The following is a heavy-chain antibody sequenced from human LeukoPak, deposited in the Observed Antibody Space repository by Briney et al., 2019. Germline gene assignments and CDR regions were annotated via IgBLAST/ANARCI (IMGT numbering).Heavy chain of an antibody. CDR2: IKQDGSEK. CDR1: GFTFSSYW. CDR3: ARDSYYYGSGNYFDY. J-gene: IGHJ4*02. V-gene: IGHV3-7*01. Sequence: PGGSLRLSCAASGFTFSSYWMSWVRQAPGKGLEWVANIKQDGSEKYYVDSVKGRFTISRDNAKNSLYLQMNSLRAEDTAVYYCARDSYYYGSGNYFDYWGQGTLVTVSS. D-gene: IGHD3-10*01.